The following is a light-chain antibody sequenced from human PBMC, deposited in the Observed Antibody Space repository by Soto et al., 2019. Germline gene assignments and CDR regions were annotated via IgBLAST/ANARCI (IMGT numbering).Light chain of an antibody. CDR2: GAS. V-gene: IGKV3-15*01. CDR3: QQYRNWPRT. J-gene: IGKJ1*01. CDR1: QSVGGG. Sequence: EIVMTQSPATLSVSPGERATLSCRASQSVGGGLPWYQQKPGQAPGLLIYGASTRATGVPARFSGSGSGTEFTLTISSLQSEDFAVYYCQQYRNWPRTFGQGTKVEIK.